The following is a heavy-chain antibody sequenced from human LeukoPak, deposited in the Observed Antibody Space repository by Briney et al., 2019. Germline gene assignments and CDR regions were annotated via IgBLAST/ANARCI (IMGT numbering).Heavy chain of an antibody. CDR2: IYPGDSDT. V-gene: IGHV5-51*01. Sequence: KCGESLKISCKGSGYSFTSYWIGWVRQMPGKDLEWMGIIYPGDSDTKYSPSFQGRVTISADKSISTAYLQWSSLKASDTAMYYCARGSVWFGGPRYFDYWGQGTLVTVSS. D-gene: IGHD3-10*01. CDR3: ARGSVWFGGPRYFDY. CDR1: GYSFTSYW. J-gene: IGHJ4*02.